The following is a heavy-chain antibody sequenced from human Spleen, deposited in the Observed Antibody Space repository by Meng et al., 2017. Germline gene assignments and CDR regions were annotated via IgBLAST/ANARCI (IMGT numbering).Heavy chain of an antibody. J-gene: IGHJ4*02. V-gene: IGHV4-34*01. Sequence: QVRLQQWGGGLLRPSETLSLTCAVHGGSFSDYYWSWIRQPPGKGLEWIGEINHSGSTNYNPSLESRATISVDTSQNNLSLKLSSVTAADSAVYYCARGPTTMAHDFDYWGQGTLVTVSS. CDR3: ARGPTTMAHDFDY. CDR1: GGSFSDYY. CDR2: INHSGST. D-gene: IGHD4-11*01.